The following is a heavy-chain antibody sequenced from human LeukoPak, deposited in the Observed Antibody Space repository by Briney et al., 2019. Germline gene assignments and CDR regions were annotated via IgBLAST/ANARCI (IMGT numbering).Heavy chain of an antibody. CDR1: GGTFSSYA. J-gene: IGHJ4*02. Sequence: SVKVSCKASGGTFSSYAISWVRQAPGQGLEWMGGIIPIFGTANYAQKFQGRVTITADKSTSTAYMELSSLRSDDTAVYYCARVVAVAGTSQDYFDYWGQGTLVTVSS. V-gene: IGHV1-69*06. CDR2: IIPIFGTA. D-gene: IGHD6-19*01. CDR3: ARVVAVAGTSQDYFDY.